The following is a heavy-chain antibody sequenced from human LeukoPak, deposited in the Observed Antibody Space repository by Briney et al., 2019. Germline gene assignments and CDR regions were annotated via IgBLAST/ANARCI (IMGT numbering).Heavy chain of an antibody. D-gene: IGHD3-22*01. V-gene: IGHV6-1*01. CDR2: TYYRSKWYN. CDR3: ARRASYYDSSGFYYDS. CDR1: GDSVSSSVAA. J-gene: IGHJ5*01. Sequence: SQTLSLTCAISGDSVSSSVAAWHWIRQSPSRGLEWLGRTYYRSKWYNDYATSVRTRITIKADTSKTQFPPQLKSVTPEDTALYYCARRASYYDSSGFYYDSWGQGTLVTVSS.